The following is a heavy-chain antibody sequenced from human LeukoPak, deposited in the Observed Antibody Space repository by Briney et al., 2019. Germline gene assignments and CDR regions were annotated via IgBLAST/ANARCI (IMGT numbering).Heavy chain of an antibody. CDR2: ISSSSSTI. V-gene: IGHV3-48*01. J-gene: IGHJ4*02. Sequence: GGSLRLSCAASGFTFSSYSMNWVRQAPGKGLEWVSYISSSSSTIYYADSVKGRFTISRDNAKNSLYLQMNSLRAEDTAVYYCARDFGGYYYDSSGSIDYWGQGTLVTVSS. D-gene: IGHD3-22*01. CDR3: ARDFGGYYYDSSGSIDY. CDR1: GFTFSSYS.